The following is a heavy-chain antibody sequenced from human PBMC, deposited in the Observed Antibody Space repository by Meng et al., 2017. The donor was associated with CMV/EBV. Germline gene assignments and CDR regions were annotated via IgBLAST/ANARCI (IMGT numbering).Heavy chain of an antibody. J-gene: IGHJ6*02. D-gene: IGHD2-2*01. CDR1: GYTLSHYW. CDR3: ARGGVVPAASVYGMDV. CDR2: INPSGGST. V-gene: IGHV1-46*01. Sequence: ASVKVSCKASGYTLSHYWMHWVRQAPGQGLEWVGIINPSGGSTTYAQKFQGRVVLTRDTSTSTVYMDLSSLRSEDRAVYYCARGGVVPAASVYGMDVWGQGTTVTVSS.